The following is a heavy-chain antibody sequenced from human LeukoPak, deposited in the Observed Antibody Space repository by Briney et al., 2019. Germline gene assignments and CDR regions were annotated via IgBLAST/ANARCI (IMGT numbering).Heavy chain of an antibody. CDR1: GGSISSSSYY. CDR2: IYYSGNT. D-gene: IGHD3-10*01. J-gene: IGHJ4*02. Sequence: SETLSLTCTVSGGSISSSSYYWGWIRQPPGKGLEWIGTIYYSGNTYYNPSLKSRVTISVDTSKNQFSLKLSSVTAADTAVYYCARLYYYASGSYFMNFDYWGQGTLVTVSS. CDR3: ARLYYYASGSYFMNFDY. V-gene: IGHV4-39*01.